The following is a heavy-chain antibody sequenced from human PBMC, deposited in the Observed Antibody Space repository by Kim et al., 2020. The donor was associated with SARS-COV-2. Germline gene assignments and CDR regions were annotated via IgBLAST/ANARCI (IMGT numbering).Heavy chain of an antibody. V-gene: IGHV3-23*01. CDR3: AKGKSPGKVDWFDP. Sequence: GGSLRLSCAASGFSLRNYAMSWVRQAPGKGLEWVSTITGSSGTFSGAFYGVSVRGRFIISSDSWKNTLYLQMNNLRVKDTAIYYCAKGKSPGKVDWFDPWGQGTLITVSS. D-gene: IGHD1-1*01. J-gene: IGHJ5*02. CDR2: ITGSSGTFSGA. CDR1: GFSLRNYA.